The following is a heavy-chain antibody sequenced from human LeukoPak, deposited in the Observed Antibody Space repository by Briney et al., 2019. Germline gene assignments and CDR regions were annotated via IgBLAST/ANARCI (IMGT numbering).Heavy chain of an antibody. J-gene: IGHJ4*02. CDR2: ISWDGGST. Sequence: GGSLRLSCAASGFTFDDFAMHWVRQAPGKGLEWVSLISWDGGSTYYADSVKGRFTISRDNAKNTLYLQMNSLRAEDTAVYYCARVTITMVRGVTTFYFDYWGQGTLVTVSS. CDR3: ARVTITMVRGVTTFYFDY. D-gene: IGHD3-10*01. V-gene: IGHV3-43D*03. CDR1: GFTFDDFA.